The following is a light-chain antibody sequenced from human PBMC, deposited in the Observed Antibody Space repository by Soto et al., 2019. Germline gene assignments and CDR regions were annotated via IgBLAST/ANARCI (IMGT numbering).Light chain of an antibody. CDR1: QSISGW. V-gene: IGKV1-5*03. CDR3: QQYNSYSPVT. Sequence: DIQMTQSPSTLSASVGDRVTITCRASQSISGWLAWYQQKPGKAPKLLIYKASSLKSGVPSRFSGSGSGTEFTLTISSLQPDDFATYYCQQYNSYSPVTFGQGTKVEIK. J-gene: IGKJ1*01. CDR2: KAS.